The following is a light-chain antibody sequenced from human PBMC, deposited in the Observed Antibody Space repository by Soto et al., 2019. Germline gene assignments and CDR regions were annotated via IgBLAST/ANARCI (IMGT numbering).Light chain of an antibody. CDR1: SSDVGRYNY. CDR2: EVT. V-gene: IGLV2-14*01. J-gene: IGLJ1*01. Sequence: QSALTQPASVSGSPRQSITISCTGTSSDVGRYNYVSWYQHHPGRAPKLIIYEVTYRPSGVSHRFSGSKSGNTASLTISGLQADDEADYYCSSYTSSINYVFGTGTKLTVL. CDR3: SSYTSSINYV.